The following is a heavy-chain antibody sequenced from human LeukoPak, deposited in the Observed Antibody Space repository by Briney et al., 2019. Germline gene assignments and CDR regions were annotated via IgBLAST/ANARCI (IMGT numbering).Heavy chain of an antibody. J-gene: IGHJ4*02. D-gene: IGHD3-22*01. Sequence: GGSLRLSCAASGFTFSSYSMNWVRQAPGKGLEWVSSISSSSSYIYYADSVKGRFTISRHISKNTLYLQMNSLRAEDTAVYYCARWKYYYDSSGSLYFDYWGQGTLVTVSS. CDR1: GFTFSSYS. CDR2: ISSSSSYI. V-gene: IGHV3-21*04. CDR3: ARWKYYYDSSGSLYFDY.